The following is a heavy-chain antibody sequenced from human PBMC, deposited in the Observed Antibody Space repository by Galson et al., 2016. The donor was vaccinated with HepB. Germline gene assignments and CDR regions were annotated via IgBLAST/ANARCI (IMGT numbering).Heavy chain of an antibody. D-gene: IGHD3-22*01. CDR1: GFTFSGSA. V-gene: IGHV3-21*01. CDR3: ARDKSSGYSDAFDM. Sequence: SLRLSCAASGFTFSGSAMHWVRQAPGKGLEWVSSISRGGTYKYYAVSVEGRFTISRDNAKNSLYLQMNSLRAEDTAVYFCARDKSSGYSDAFDMWGQGTMVTVSS. CDR2: ISRGGTYK. J-gene: IGHJ3*02.